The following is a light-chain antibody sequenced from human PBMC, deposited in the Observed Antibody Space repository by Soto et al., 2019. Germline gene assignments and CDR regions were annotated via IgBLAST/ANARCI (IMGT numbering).Light chain of an antibody. V-gene: IGLV3-21*04. CDR3: QVWDSSSDQTV. Sequence: SYVLTQPPSVSMAPGKTARITCGGNNIGSKSVHWYQQKPGQAPVLVIYYDSDRPSGNPERFSGSNSGNTATLTISRVEAGDEADYYCQVWDSSSDQTVFGGGTKLTVL. CDR2: YDS. J-gene: IGLJ3*02. CDR1: NIGSKS.